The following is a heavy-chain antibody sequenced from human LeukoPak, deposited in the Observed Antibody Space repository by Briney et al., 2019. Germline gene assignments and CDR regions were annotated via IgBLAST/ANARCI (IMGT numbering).Heavy chain of an antibody. J-gene: IGHJ5*02. Sequence: GGSLRPSCAASGFTFDDYAMHWVRQAPGKGLEWVSGISWNSGSIGYADSVKGRFTISRDNAKNSLYLQMNSLRAEDTALYYCAKGRYCSGGSCYSGFNPWGQGTLVTVSS. CDR3: AKGRYCSGGSCYSGFNP. CDR1: GFTFDDYA. CDR2: ISWNSGSI. V-gene: IGHV3-9*01. D-gene: IGHD2-15*01.